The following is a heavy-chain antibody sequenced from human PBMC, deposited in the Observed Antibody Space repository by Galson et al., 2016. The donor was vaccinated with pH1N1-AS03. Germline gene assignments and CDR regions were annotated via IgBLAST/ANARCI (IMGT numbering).Heavy chain of an antibody. D-gene: IGHD2-2*01. Sequence: SLRLSCAVGGFTFSSYAMFWVRQAPGKGLEYVSVISGNGFSTYYANSVKDRFTVSRDNSKNTLYLQMGSLRVEDMAVYYCARGPVWYANYWFPPPDYWGQGTLVTVSS. CDR3: ARGPVWYANYWFPPPDY. V-gene: IGHV3-64*01. J-gene: IGHJ4*02. CDR2: ISGNGFST. CDR1: GFTFSSYA.